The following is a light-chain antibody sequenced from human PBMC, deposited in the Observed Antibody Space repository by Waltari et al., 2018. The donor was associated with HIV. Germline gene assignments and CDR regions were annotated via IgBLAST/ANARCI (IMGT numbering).Light chain of an antibody. V-gene: IGKV1-12*01. CDR1: QSVGTS. CDR2: EAS. J-gene: IGKJ2*01. Sequence: TQMTQSPSSVSASVADRVTITCRASQSVGTSVAWYQQKPDRTPKLLIFEASRLQTGVPSRFGGSGSGTKFTLTITSLQPQDLATYFCQQANNFPHTFGQGT. CDR3: QQANNFPHT.